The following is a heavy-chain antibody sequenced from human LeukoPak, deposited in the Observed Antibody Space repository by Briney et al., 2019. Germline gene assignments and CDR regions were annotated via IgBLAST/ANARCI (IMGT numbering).Heavy chain of an antibody. V-gene: IGHV3-48*03. D-gene: IGHD1-14*01. CDR2: ISSSGTTK. CDR1: GFTFSSYE. CDR3: ARDQPGIP. J-gene: IGHJ4*02. Sequence: PGGSLRLSCAASGFTFSSYEMNWVRQGPGKGLEWVSYISSSGTTKYYTDSVKGRFTLSRDNAKNSLYLQMNSLRDEDTAVYYCARDQPGIPWGQGTLVTVSS.